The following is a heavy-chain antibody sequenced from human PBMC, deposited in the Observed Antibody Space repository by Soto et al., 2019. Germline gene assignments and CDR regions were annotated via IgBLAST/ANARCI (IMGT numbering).Heavy chain of an antibody. J-gene: IGHJ4*02. V-gene: IGHV4-39*01. CDR1: GGSISSSSYY. CDR3: AIHGYDLAEFDY. CDR2: IYYSGST. D-gene: IGHD5-12*01. Sequence: QLQLQESGPGLVKPSETLSLTCTVSGGSISSSSYYWGWIRQPPGKGLEWIGSIYYSGSTYYNPSLKSRVAIAVDTSKNQFSLKLSSVTAADTAVYYCAIHGYDLAEFDYWGQGTLVTVSS.